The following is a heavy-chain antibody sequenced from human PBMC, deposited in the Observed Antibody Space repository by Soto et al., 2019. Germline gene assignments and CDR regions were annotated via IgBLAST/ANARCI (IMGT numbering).Heavy chain of an antibody. Sequence: ASVKVSCKVSGYTLTELSMHWVRQAPGKGLEWMGGFDPEDGETIYAQKFQGRVTMTEDTSTDTAYMELSSLRSEDTAVYYCATAVYGDYGFAYWGQGTLVTVSS. V-gene: IGHV1-24*01. CDR1: GYTLTELS. D-gene: IGHD4-17*01. CDR3: ATAVYGDYGFAY. CDR2: FDPEDGET. J-gene: IGHJ4*02.